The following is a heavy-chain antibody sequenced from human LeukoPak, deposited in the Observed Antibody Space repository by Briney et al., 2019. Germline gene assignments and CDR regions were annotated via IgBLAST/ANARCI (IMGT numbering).Heavy chain of an antibody. CDR3: ARDLPPGVRFLPRNYYMDV. J-gene: IGHJ6*03. CDR1: GFTFSDYY. CDR2: ISSSGSTI. V-gene: IGHV3-11*04. Sequence: GGSLRLSCAASGFTFSDYYMSWIRQAPGKGLEWVSYISSSGSTIYYADSVKGRFTISRDNAKNSLYLQMNSLRAEDTAVYYCARDLPPGVRFLPRNYYMDVWGKGTTVTVSS. D-gene: IGHD3-3*01.